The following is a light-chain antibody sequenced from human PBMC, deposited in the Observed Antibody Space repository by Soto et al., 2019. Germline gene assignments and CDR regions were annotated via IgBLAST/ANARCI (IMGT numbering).Light chain of an antibody. J-gene: IGKJ5*01. Sequence: EIGLTQSPATLSLYQGERATLSCRASETIRGLLAWYQQRPGQPPRLLIYDTSNRATGIPARFSGSGSGTDFTLTISGREPADLGVYYCQQRHNWPITFCQGTRLEIK. V-gene: IGKV3-11*01. CDR3: QQRHNWPIT. CDR2: DTS. CDR1: ETIRGL.